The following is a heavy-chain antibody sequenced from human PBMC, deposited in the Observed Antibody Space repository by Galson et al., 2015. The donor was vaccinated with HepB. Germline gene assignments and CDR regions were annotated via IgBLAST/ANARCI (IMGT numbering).Heavy chain of an antibody. CDR1: GFTFGTYS. J-gene: IGHJ4*02. CDR2: ISGNGGTT. V-gene: IGHV3-64*01. CDR3: AREGEPGTFDY. D-gene: IGHD1-7*01. Sequence: SLRLSCAASGFTFGTYSMHWVRQAPGKGLESVSAISGNGGTTYYANSVKGRFTISRDNSKNTVYLQMGSLRAEDMAVYYCAREGEPGTFDYWGQGTLVTVSS.